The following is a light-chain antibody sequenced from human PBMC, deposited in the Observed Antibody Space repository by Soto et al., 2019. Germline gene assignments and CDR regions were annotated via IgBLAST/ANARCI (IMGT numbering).Light chain of an antibody. CDR3: LQYGSARWP. CDR2: GAS. CDR1: QSVSSSY. Sequence: EIVLTQPPGTLSLSPGERATLSCRASQSVSSSYLAWYQQNRGQAPRLLIYGASSRAPGIPDRFGGSGSATDFPLTISRRELLDFAVYYYLQYGSARWPFGQGPK. V-gene: IGKV3-20*01. J-gene: IGKJ1*01.